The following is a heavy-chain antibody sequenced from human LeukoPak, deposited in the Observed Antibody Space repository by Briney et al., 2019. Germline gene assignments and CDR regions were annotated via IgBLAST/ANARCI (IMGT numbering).Heavy chain of an antibody. J-gene: IGHJ5*02. D-gene: IGHD3-3*01. Sequence: SVKVSCKASGGTFSSYAISWVRQAPGQGLEWMGGIIPSFGTANYAQKFQGRVTITADESTSTAYMELSSLRSEDTAVYYCARSVAQGITIFGVVPNWFDPWGQGTLVTVSS. CDR1: GGTFSSYA. V-gene: IGHV1-69*13. CDR3: ARSVAQGITIFGVVPNWFDP. CDR2: IIPSFGTA.